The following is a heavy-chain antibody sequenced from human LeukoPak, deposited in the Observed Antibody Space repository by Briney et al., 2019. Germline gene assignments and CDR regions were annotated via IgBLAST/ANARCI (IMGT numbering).Heavy chain of an antibody. D-gene: IGHD2-21*02. CDR1: GDSFNTYY. V-gene: IGHV4-59*01. CDR2: VASSGTS. CDR3: ARVVRGVVTSNWFDH. J-gene: IGHJ5*02. Sequence: SETLSLTCTVSGDSFNTYYWTWIRQTPGKELEWIGFVASSGTSNYNPSLKSRVSISIDTSKNQFSLALTSVTPADTAVYYCARVVRGVVTSNWFDHWGQGTLVSVSS.